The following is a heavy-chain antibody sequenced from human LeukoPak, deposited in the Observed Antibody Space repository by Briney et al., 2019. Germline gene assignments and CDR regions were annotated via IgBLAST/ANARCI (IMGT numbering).Heavy chain of an antibody. CDR3: ARGNIVVVPAAMPFDY. Sequence: PSETLSLTCTVSGGSISSSSYYWGWIRQPPGKGLEWIGSIYYSGSTYYNPSLKSRVTISVDTSKNQFSLKLSSVTAADTAVYYCARGNIVVVPAAMPFDYWGQGTLVTVSS. V-gene: IGHV4-39*07. CDR1: GGSISSSSYY. D-gene: IGHD2-2*01. J-gene: IGHJ4*02. CDR2: IYYSGST.